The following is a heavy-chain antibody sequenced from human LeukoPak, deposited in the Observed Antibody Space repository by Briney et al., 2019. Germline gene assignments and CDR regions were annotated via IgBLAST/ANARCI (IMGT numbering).Heavy chain of an antibody. Sequence: PPETLSLTCTASGGSVSSGSYYWSWIRQPPGKGLEWIGYIYYSGSTNYNPSLKSRVTISVDTSKNQFSLKLSSVTAADTAVYYCAREIGIAAAGWYFDLWGRGTLVTVSS. D-gene: IGHD6-13*01. J-gene: IGHJ2*01. CDR1: GGSVSSGSYY. V-gene: IGHV4-61*01. CDR2: IYYSGST. CDR3: AREIGIAAAGWYFDL.